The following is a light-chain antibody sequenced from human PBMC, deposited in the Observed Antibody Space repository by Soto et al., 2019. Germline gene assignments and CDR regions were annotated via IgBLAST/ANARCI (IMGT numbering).Light chain of an antibody. CDR1: QSVSSY. CDR2: GAS. J-gene: IGKJ1*01. V-gene: IGKV3-15*01. CDR3: QQYGSSGT. Sequence: EILLTQSPGTLSLSPGERATLSCRASQSVSSYLAWYQQKPGQAPRLLIYGASTRATGIPARFSGSGSGTEFTLTISSLQSEDFAVYYCQQYGSSGTFGQGTKVDIK.